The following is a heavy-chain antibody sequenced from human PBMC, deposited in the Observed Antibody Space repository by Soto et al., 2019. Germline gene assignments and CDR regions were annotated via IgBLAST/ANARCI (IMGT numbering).Heavy chain of an antibody. CDR3: SRRAPEGFDP. J-gene: IGHJ5*02. CDR2: LSYLGTT. Sequence: SETLSLTCTVSNDSIRSGTYYWAWIRQPPGRGLEWIGSLSYLGTTDYNPSLKSRVTISIDTSKNQFSLNLTSMTAADTAVYYCSRRAPEGFDPWGQGTLVTVSS. CDR1: NDSIRSGTYY. V-gene: IGHV4-39*01.